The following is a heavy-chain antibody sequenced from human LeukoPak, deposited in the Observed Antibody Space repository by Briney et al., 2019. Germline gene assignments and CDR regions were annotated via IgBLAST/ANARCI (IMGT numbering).Heavy chain of an antibody. Sequence: ASVKVSCKASGYTFTGHYMHWVRQAPGQGLEWMGWINPNSGGTNYAQKFQGRVTMTRDTSISTAYMELNRLRSDDTAVYYCARAIVVVTAIRGYYFDYWGQGTLVTVSS. CDR2: INPNSGGT. V-gene: IGHV1-2*02. D-gene: IGHD2-21*02. J-gene: IGHJ4*02. CDR3: ARAIVVVTAIRGYYFDY. CDR1: GYTFTGHY.